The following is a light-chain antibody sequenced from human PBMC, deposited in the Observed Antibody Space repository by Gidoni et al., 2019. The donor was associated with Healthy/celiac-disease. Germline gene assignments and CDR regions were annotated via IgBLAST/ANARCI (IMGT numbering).Light chain of an antibody. CDR1: QSVSSY. V-gene: IGKV3-11*01. CDR3: QQRSNWPS. CDR2: DPS. Sequence: EIVFTQSPATLSLSPGERATLSCRASQSVSSYLAWYQQKPGQVPRLLIYDPSNRATGIPARFSGSGSGTDFTLTISSLEPEDFAVYYCQQRSNWPSFGGGTKVEIK. J-gene: IGKJ4*01.